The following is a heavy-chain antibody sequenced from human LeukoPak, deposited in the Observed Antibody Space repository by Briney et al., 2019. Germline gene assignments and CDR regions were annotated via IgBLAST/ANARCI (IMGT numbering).Heavy chain of an antibody. CDR3: AGVTGTYYNWYFDL. J-gene: IGHJ2*01. V-gene: IGHV3-66*01. Sequence: PGGSLRLSCAASEFSVGSNYMTWVRQAPGKGLEWVSLIDDDFTTKYADSVKGRFTISRDNSKSTLYLQMISLRAEDTALYYCAGVTGTYYNWYFDLWGRGTLVTVSS. D-gene: IGHD3-10*01. CDR2: IDDDFTT. CDR1: EFSVGSNY.